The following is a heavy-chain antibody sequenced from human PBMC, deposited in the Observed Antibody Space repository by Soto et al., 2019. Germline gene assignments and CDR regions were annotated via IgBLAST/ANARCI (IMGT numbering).Heavy chain of an antibody. CDR1: GFTFSSYG. J-gene: IGHJ2*01. Sequence: QVQLVESGGGVVQPGRSLRLSCAASGFTFSSYGMHWVRQAPGKGLEWVAVISYDGSNKYYADSVKGRFTISRDNSKNRLYLQMNSLRAEDTAVYYCAKSNDSSGWYPDWYFDLWGRGTLVTVSS. CDR2: ISYDGSNK. D-gene: IGHD6-19*01. V-gene: IGHV3-30*18. CDR3: AKSNDSSGWYPDWYFDL.